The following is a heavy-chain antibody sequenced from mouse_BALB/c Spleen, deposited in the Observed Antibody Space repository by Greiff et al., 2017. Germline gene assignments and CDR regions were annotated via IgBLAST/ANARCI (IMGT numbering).Heavy chain of an antibody. CDR1: GFNIKDTY. Sequence: EVQLQESGAELVKPGASVKLSCTASGFNIKDTYMHWVKQRPEQGLEWIGRIDPANGNTKYDPKFQGKATITADTSSNTAYLQLSSLTSEDTAVYYCAYDYDGGVRFAYWGQGTLVTVSA. D-gene: IGHD2-4*01. CDR2: IDPANGNT. CDR3: AYDYDGGVRFAY. V-gene: IGHV14-3*02. J-gene: IGHJ3*01.